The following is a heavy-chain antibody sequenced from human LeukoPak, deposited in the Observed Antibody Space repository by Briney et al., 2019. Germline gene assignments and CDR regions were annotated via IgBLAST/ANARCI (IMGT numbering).Heavy chain of an antibody. Sequence: GGSLRLSCAASGIIFDNYAMSWVRQAPGKGLEWVSAISGSGGATFYAGSVRGRFTISRDNSKNTLYLLVNSLRAEDTAVYYCAKGYASGTYYSDYWGQGTLVTVSS. CDR3: AKGYASGTYYSDY. CDR1: GIIFDNYA. D-gene: IGHD3-10*01. V-gene: IGHV3-23*01. J-gene: IGHJ4*02. CDR2: ISGSGGAT.